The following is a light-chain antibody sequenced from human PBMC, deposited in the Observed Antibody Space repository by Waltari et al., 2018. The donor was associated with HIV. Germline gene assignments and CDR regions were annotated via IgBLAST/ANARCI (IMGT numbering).Light chain of an antibody. Sequence: QSELTQPPSVSAAPGQRVTISFTGSSSNIGAGYDVHCSQQVPGRAPKVVIYGNSNRPSGVPDRFSGSKSGSSASLVITGLQSEDEADYYCQSYDSNLSGLFGGGTKVTVL. CDR3: QSYDSNLSGL. V-gene: IGLV1-40*01. J-gene: IGLJ2*01. CDR1: SSNIGAGYD. CDR2: GNS.